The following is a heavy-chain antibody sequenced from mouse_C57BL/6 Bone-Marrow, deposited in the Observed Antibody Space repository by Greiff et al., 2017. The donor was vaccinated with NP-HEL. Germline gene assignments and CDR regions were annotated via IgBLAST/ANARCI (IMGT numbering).Heavy chain of an antibody. J-gene: IGHJ1*03. D-gene: IGHD1-1*01. CDR2: FHPYNDDT. Sequence: VQLQQSGAELVKPGASVKMSCKASGYTFTTYPIEWMKQNHGKSLEWIGNFHPYNDDTKYNEKFKGKATLTVEKSYSTVYLELSRLTSDDSAVYYCARKDSITTVVATDFDVWGTGTTVTVSS. V-gene: IGHV1-47*01. CDR1: GYTFTTYP. CDR3: ARKDSITTVVATDFDV.